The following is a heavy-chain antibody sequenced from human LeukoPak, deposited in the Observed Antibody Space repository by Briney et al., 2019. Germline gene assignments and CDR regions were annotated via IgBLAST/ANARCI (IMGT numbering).Heavy chain of an antibody. D-gene: IGHD2-15*01. CDR2: IYPGDSDT. J-gene: IGHJ4*02. V-gene: IGHV5-51*01. CDR1: GYSFTSYW. Sequence: GESLKISCKGSGYSFTSYWIGWVRQMPGKGLEWMGIIYPGDSDTRYSPSFQGQVTISADKSISTAYLQWSSLKASDTAMYYCARWSNLGGRSYMGDTFFDYWGQGTLVTVSS. CDR3: ARWSNLGGRSYMGDTFFDY.